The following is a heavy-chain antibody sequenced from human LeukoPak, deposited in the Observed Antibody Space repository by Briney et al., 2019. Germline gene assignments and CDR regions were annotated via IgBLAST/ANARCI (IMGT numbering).Heavy chain of an antibody. CDR3: ASSGWYSTWYYYYYMDV. CDR2: ISAYNGNT. D-gene: IGHD6-19*01. V-gene: IGHV1-18*01. J-gene: IGHJ6*03. Sequence: ASVKVSCKASGYTFTSYGISWVRQAPGQGLEWMGWISAYNGNTNYAQKLQGRVTMTTDTSTSTAYMELRSLRSDDTAVYYCASSGWYSTWYYYYYMDVWGKGTTVTVSS. CDR1: GYTFTSYG.